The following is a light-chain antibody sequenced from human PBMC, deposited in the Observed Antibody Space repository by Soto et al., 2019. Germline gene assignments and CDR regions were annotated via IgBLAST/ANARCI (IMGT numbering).Light chain of an antibody. CDR1: QKISSNY. Sequence: EIVLTQSPGTLSLTPGTGATLSCRASQKISSNYLAWYQQKPGQPPRLLIYGTSSRATGIPDRISGGGSGTDFTLTISRLEPEDFAVYYCHHYGASPYTFGQGTKLEMK. CDR2: GTS. CDR3: HHYGASPYT. V-gene: IGKV3-20*01. J-gene: IGKJ2*01.